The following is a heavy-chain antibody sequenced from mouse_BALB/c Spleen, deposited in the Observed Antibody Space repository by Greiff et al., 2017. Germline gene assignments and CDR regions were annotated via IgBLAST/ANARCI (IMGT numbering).Heavy chain of an antibody. CDR3: ARRNYGNYEGGAMDY. CDR2: INSNGGST. D-gene: IGHD2-1*01. Sequence: EVKLMESGGGLVQPGGSLKLSCAASGFTFSSYGMSWVRQTPDKRLELVATINSNGGSTYYPDSVKGRFTISRDNAKNTLYLQMSSLKSEDTAMYYCARRNYGNYEGGAMDYWGQGTSVTVSS. CDR1: GFTFSSYG. J-gene: IGHJ4*01. V-gene: IGHV5-6-3*01.